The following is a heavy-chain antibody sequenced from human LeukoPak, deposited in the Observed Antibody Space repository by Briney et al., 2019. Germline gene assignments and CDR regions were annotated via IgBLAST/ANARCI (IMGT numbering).Heavy chain of an antibody. V-gene: IGHV3-48*01. CDR2: ISSDGSTI. CDR3: ARVYYS. J-gene: IGHJ4*02. Sequence: QPGGSLRLSCAASGFTFSRYAISWVRQAPGKGLEWVSYISSDGSTIYYVDSVKGRFTIFRDNARNSLYLQMNSLRAEDTAVYYCARVYYSWGQGTLVTVSS. D-gene: IGHD3-10*01. CDR1: GFTFSRYA.